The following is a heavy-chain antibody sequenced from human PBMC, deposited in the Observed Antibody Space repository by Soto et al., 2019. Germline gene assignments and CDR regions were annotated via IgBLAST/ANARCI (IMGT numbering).Heavy chain of an antibody. CDR1: GFAFNKFG. CDR2: ISYGGSYQ. CDR3: AKGGEVGGVLGDH. V-gene: IGHV3-30*18. D-gene: IGHD1-26*01. J-gene: IGHJ4*02. Sequence: QAQLVESGGGVVQPGTSLRLSCEASGFAFNKFGMHWVRQAPGKGLEWVAFISYGGSYQYYADSVQGRLTITRDNSMNTLNMQLNSLRREDTAVYYCAKGGEVGGVLGDHWGQGTLVTVSS.